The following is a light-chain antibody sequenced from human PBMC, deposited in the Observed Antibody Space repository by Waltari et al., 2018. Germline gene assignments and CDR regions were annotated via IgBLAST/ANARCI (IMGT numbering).Light chain of an antibody. J-gene: IGKJ5*01. V-gene: IGKV4-1*01. CDR3: QQYYSTPPIT. CDR1: QSVLYSSNNKNY. Sequence: DIVMTQSPDSLAVSLGERATINCKSSQSVLYSSNNKNYLAWYQQKPGPPPKLLIYWASTRESGVPDRFSGSGSGTDFTLTISSLQAEDVAVYYCQQYYSTPPITFGQGTRLEIK. CDR2: WAS.